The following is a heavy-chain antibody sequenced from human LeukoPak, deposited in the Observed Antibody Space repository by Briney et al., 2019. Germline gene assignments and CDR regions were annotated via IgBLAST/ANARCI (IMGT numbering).Heavy chain of an antibody. Sequence: GGSLRLSCSASGFTFSSYAMHWVRQAPGKGLEYVSAISSNGGSTYYADSVKGRFTISRDNSKNTLYLQMSSLRAEDTAVYYCVKVFSSGGRLSPRFDYWGQGTLVTVSS. CDR2: ISSNGGST. J-gene: IGHJ4*02. CDR1: GFTFSSYA. CDR3: VKVFSSGGRLSPRFDY. D-gene: IGHD6-19*01. V-gene: IGHV3-64D*06.